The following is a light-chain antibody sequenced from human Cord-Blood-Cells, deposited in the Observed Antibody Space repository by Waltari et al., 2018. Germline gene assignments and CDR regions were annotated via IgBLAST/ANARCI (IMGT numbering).Light chain of an antibody. J-gene: IGKJ5*01. V-gene: IGKV3-11*01. CDR2: DAS. CDR1: QSVSSY. CDR3: QQRSNWPIT. Sequence: EIVLTQPPSPLSLSPGERATLPCRASQSVSSYLAWYQQKPGQAPRLLIYDASNRATGIPARFSGSGSGTDFTLTISSLEPEDFAVYYCQQRSNWPITFGQGTRLEIK.